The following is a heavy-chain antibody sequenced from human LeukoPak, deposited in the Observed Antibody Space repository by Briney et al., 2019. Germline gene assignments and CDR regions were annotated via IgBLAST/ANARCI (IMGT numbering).Heavy chain of an antibody. D-gene: IGHD2-2*01. CDR2: IRSKASSYAT. Sequence: GGSLRLSCAASGFTFSGSSIHWVRRASGKGLEWVGRIRSKASSYATAYSASVKGRFTISRDDSKNTAYLQMNSLKTEDTAVYYCTRYCSSTSCSPEAAFDIWGQGTMVTVSS. CDR1: GFTFSGSS. J-gene: IGHJ3*02. CDR3: TRYCSSTSCSPEAAFDI. V-gene: IGHV3-73*01.